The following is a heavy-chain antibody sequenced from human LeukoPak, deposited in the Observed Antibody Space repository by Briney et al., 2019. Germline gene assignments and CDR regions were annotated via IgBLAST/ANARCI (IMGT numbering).Heavy chain of an antibody. CDR3: ASQLERGIQRAKRYYYYYMDV. V-gene: IGHV1-69*05. CDR1: GGTFSSYA. J-gene: IGHJ6*03. D-gene: IGHD1-1*01. Sequence: SVKVSCKASGGTFSSYAISWVRQAPGQGLEWMGGIIPIFGTANYAQKFQGRVTITTDESTSTAYMELSSLRSEDTAVYYCASQLERGIQRAKRYYYYYMDVWGKGTTVTVSS. CDR2: IIPIFGTA.